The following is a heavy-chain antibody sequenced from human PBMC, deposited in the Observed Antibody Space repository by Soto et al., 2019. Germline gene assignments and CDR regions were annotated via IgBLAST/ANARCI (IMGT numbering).Heavy chain of an antibody. Sequence: PSETLSLTCTVSGGSISSYYWSWIRRPPGKGLEWIGYIYYSGSTNYNPSLKSRVTISVDTSKNQFSLKLSSVTAADTAVYYCARHAWGTGYERFDYWGQGTLVTVSS. D-gene: IGHD5-12*01. CDR1: GGSISSYY. CDR2: IYYSGST. V-gene: IGHV4-59*08. J-gene: IGHJ4*02. CDR3: ARHAWGTGYERFDY.